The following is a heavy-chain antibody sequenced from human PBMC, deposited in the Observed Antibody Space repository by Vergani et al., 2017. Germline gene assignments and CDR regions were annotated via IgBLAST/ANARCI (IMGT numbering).Heavy chain of an antibody. V-gene: IGHV3-30*03. J-gene: IGHJ4*02. CDR1: GFALNRHA. CDR3: VGDRGLCAGGRCYTDAWDY. D-gene: IGHD2-2*02. Sequence: QVQLVESGGGVVQPGTSLRLSCVVSGFALNRHAMYWVRQAPGKGLGWVVGISFDGTNEYYPDLVKGRFTISSDIAKKTLYLQVRSLRLVDTGVSDCVGDRGLCAGGRCYTDAWDYWGQGTPVTVSS. CDR2: ISFDGTNE.